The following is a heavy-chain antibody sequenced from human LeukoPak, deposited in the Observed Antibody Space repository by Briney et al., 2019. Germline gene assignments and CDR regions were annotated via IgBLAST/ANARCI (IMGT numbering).Heavy chain of an antibody. V-gene: IGHV1-2*02. J-gene: IGHJ4*02. Sequence: GASVKVSCKASGYTFTGYYMHWVRQAPGQGLEWMGWINPSSGGTNYAQKFQGRITVTRDTSIRTSYMELSSLRSDDTAVYYCSMYASGTSFADYWGQGTLVTVSS. CDR1: GYTFTGYY. CDR2: INPSSGGT. CDR3: SMYASGTSFADY. D-gene: IGHD2-8*01.